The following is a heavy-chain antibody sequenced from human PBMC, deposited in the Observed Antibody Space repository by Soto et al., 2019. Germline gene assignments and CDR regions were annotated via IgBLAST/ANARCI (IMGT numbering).Heavy chain of an antibody. J-gene: IGHJ4*02. Sequence: EVQLLESGGGLVQPGGSLRLSCAASGFTFRSNAMSWIRQAPGKGLEWVSIISGSGSGTKYADSVKGRFTISRDNSKNTLYLQMIRLRAEDTPVYFCANRNYYDHSDFVSPSFDHWGQGTLVTVSS. D-gene: IGHD3-22*01. V-gene: IGHV3-23*01. CDR3: ANRNYYDHSDFVSPSFDH. CDR2: ISGSGSGT. CDR1: GFTFRSNA.